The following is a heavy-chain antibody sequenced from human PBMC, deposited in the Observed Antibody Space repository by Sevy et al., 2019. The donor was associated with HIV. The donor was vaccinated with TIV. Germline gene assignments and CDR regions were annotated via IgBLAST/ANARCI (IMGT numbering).Heavy chain of an antibody. CDR3: ARDEDSSGYFYY. CDR1: GFTFSTYA. CDR2: ISYDGNNK. J-gene: IGHJ4*02. V-gene: IGHV3-30-3*01. D-gene: IGHD3-22*01. Sequence: GGSLRLSCAASGFTFSTYALRWVRQAPGEGLQWVALISYDGNNKYYADSVKGRFTISRENSKNTLYLHMNSLRSEDTAIYYCARDEDSSGYFYYWGQGTLVTVSS.